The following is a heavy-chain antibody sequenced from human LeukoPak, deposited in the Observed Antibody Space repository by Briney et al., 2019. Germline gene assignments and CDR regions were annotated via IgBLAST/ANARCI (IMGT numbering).Heavy chain of an antibody. V-gene: IGHV3-23*01. CDR2: ISGSGGNT. CDR3: AKERDRDFVGGAFDI. D-gene: IGHD3-16*01. J-gene: IGHJ3*02. CDR1: GFTFIYYA. Sequence: GGSLRRSCAASGFTFIYYAMSWVRQAPGKGLEWVSTISGSGGNTYYADSVKGRFTISRDNSKNIRYLQMNSLRAEDTAVYYCAKERDRDFVGGAFDIWGQGTMVTVSS.